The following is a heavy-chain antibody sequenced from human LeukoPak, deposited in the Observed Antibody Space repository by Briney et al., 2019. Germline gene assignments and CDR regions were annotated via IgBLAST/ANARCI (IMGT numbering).Heavy chain of an antibody. D-gene: IGHD1-26*01. CDR2: MNPNSGNK. CDR3: ASRVGATGSIDY. J-gene: IGHJ4*02. Sequence: VASVKVSCKASGYTFTSYDINWVRQATGQGLEWMGWMNPNSGNKGYAQKFQGRVTMTRNTSISTAYMELSSLRSEDTAVYYCASRVGATGSIDYWGQGTLVTVSS. V-gene: IGHV1-8*01. CDR1: GYTFTSYD.